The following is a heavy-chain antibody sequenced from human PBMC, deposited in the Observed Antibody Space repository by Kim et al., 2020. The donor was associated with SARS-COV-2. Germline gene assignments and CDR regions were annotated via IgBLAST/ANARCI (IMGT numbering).Heavy chain of an antibody. CDR2: IYYSGNT. D-gene: IGHD3-3*01. J-gene: IGHJ4*02. V-gene: IGHV4-61*01. CDR1: GGSVSSGSYF. CDR3: ARAPNDFWSGYPYYFDY. Sequence: SETLSLTCTVSGGSVSSGSYFWSWIRQPPGKGLEWIGYIYYSGNTNYNPSLKSRVTMSVYTSKNQFSLKLRSVTAADTAVYYCARAPNDFWSGYPYYFDYWGQGTLVTVSS.